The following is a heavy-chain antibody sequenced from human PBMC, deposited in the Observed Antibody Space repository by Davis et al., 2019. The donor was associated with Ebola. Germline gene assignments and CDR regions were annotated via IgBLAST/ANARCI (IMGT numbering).Heavy chain of an antibody. CDR3: AIGGRAGGFDY. CDR2: FDPEDGER. CDR1: EYTLNELS. Sequence: ASVKVSCKVSEYTLNELSIHWVRQAPGKGLEWMGRFDPEDGERIYAQKFQGRVTMTDDTSTDTAYMKLTSLRYEDTAVYYCAIGGRAGGFDYWGQGNLVTVSS. J-gene: IGHJ4*02. V-gene: IGHV1-24*01.